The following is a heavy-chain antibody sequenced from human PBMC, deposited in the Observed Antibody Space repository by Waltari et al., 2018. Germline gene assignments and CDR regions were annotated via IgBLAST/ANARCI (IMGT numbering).Heavy chain of an antibody. J-gene: IGHJ4*02. CDR2: MNPNSGNT. D-gene: IGHD5-12*01. V-gene: IGHV1-8*01. CDR3: ARDRGYSGYQHLYYFDY. CDR1: GYTFTSYD. Sequence: QVQLVQSGAEVKKPGASVKVSCKASGYTFTSYDINWVRQATGQGLEWMGWMNPNSGNTGYAQKFQGRVTMTRNTSISTAYMELSSLRSEDTAVYYCARDRGYSGYQHLYYFDYWGQGTLVTVSS.